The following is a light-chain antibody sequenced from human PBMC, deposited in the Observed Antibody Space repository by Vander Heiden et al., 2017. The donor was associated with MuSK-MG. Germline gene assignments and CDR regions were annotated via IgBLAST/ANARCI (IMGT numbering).Light chain of an antibody. CDR2: DAS. CDR3: QQRRNWSRV. J-gene: IGKJ3*01. Sequence: EIVFTQSPATLSLSPGEQATLSCRASQSVSSYLAGYQQKPGQAPRLLIYDASNRATGIPARFSGSGSGTDFTLTISSLEPEDFAVYYCQQRRNWSRVFGPGTKVDIK. CDR1: QSVSSY. V-gene: IGKV3-11*01.